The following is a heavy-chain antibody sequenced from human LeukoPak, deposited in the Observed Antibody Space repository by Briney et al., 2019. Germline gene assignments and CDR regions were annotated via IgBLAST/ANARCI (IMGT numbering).Heavy chain of an antibody. CDR1: GFPFSDYY. D-gene: IGHD2-2*02. V-gene: IGHV3-11*01. CDR3: ARDEVDIVVVPAAIHKVHSYYRRDV. J-gene: IGHJ6*02. Sequence: GGSLRLSCAASGFPFSDYYMSWMRHAPGKGLEWGSYISSSGSSIYYADSVKGRFTISRDNAKNSLYLQMNSVRAEDTAVYYCARDEVDIVVVPAAIHKVHSYYRRDVWGQGTTVTVSS. CDR2: ISSSGSSI.